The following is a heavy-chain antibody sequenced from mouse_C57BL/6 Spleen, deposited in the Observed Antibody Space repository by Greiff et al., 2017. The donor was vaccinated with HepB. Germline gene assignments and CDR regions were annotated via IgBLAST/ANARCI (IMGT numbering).Heavy chain of an antibody. V-gene: IGHV1-82*01. J-gene: IGHJ3*01. CDR1: GYAFSSSW. Sequence: QVQLQQSGPELVKPGASVKISCKASGYAFSSSWMNWVKQRPGKGLEWIGRIYPGDGDTNYNGKFKGKATLTADKSSSTAYMQLSSLTSEDSAVYFCARDETAQAFAYWGQGTLVTVSA. CDR3: ARDETAQAFAY. CDR2: IYPGDGDT. D-gene: IGHD3-2*02.